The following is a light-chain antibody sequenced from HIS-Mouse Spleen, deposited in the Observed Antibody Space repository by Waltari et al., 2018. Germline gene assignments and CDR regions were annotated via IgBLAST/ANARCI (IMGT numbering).Light chain of an antibody. J-gene: IGLJ2*01. V-gene: IGLV2-23*01. Sequence: QSALTQPASVSGSPGQSITISCTGTSSDVGSYHLVPWYQQHPGKAPKPMIYEGSKRPSGVSNRFSGSKSGNTASLTISGLQAEDEADYYCCSYAGSSTVVFGGGTKLTVL. CDR1: SSDVGSYHL. CDR2: EGS. CDR3: CSYAGSSTVV.